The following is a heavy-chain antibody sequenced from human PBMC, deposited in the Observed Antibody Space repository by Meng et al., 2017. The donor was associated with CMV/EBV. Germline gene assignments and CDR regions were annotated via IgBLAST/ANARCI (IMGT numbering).Heavy chain of an antibody. CDR3: AKEAYCTISSCYRGQFDY. CDR2: IWYDGSNE. Sequence: FTCSGSAMHWVRQAPGKGLEWVAVIWYDGSNEYYADSVKGRFTISRDNSKNTLYLQMNSLRAEDTAVYYCAKEAYCTISSCYRGQFDYWGQGNLVTVSS. CDR1: FTCSGSA. J-gene: IGHJ4*02. V-gene: IGHV3-33*06. D-gene: IGHD2-2*02.